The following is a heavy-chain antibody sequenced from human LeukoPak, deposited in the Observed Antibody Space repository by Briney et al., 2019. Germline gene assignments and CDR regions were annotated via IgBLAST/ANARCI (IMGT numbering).Heavy chain of an antibody. V-gene: IGHV4-38-2*01. CDR2: IYHSGSA. CDR3: AADQRIAIIGVADVRFDP. CDR1: GYSIGTGYY. Sequence: SETLSLTCAVSGYSIGTGYYWVWIRQPPGRGLEWIASIYHSGSAYYNPSLKSRVTISVDTSQNQFFLTLSSVTAADTAVYYCAADQRIAIIGVADVRFDPWSQGTLVTVSS. J-gene: IGHJ5*02. D-gene: IGHD3-3*01.